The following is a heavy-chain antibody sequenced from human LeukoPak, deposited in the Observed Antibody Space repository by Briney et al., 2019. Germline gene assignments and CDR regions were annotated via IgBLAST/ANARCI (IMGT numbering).Heavy chain of an antibody. CDR1: GGSFSGYY. CDR3: ARDRGLYCSGGSCYRAYYYYYMDV. Sequence: SETLSLTCAVYGGSFSGYYWSWIRQPPGKGLEWIGEINHSGSTNYNPSLKSRVTISVDTSKNQFSLKLSSVTAADTAVYYCARDRGLYCSGGSCYRAYYYYYMDVWGKGTTVTISS. J-gene: IGHJ6*03. D-gene: IGHD2-15*01. CDR2: INHSGST. V-gene: IGHV4-34*01.